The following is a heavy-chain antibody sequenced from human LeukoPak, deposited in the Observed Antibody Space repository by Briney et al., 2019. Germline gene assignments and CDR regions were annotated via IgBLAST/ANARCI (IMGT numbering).Heavy chain of an antibody. CDR2: IYTSGST. D-gene: IGHD4-11*01. Sequence: SQTLSLTCTVSGGSISGGSYYWSWIRQPAGKGLEWIGRIYTSGSTNYNPSLKSRVTISVDTSKNQFSLELSSVTAADTAVYYWARVLITVDGMDVWGQGTTVTVS. CDR1: GGSISGGSYY. J-gene: IGHJ6*02. CDR3: ARVLITVDGMDV. V-gene: IGHV4-61*02.